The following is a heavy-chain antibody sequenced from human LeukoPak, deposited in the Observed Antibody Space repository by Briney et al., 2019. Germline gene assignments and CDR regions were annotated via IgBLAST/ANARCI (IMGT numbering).Heavy chain of an antibody. CDR3: ARSSYYYGSGDFMDV. Sequence: GGSLRLSCAASGFTFSSYSMNWVRQAPGKGLEWVSSISSSSSYVYYADSVKGRFTISRDNAKNSLYLQMNSLRAEDTAVYYCARSSYYYGSGDFMDVWGKGTTVTVSS. V-gene: IGHV3-21*01. CDR2: ISSSSSYV. J-gene: IGHJ6*03. CDR1: GFTFSSYS. D-gene: IGHD3-10*01.